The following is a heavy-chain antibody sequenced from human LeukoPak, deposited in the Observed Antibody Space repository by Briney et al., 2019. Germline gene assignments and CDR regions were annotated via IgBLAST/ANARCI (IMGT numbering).Heavy chain of an antibody. J-gene: IGHJ6*02. CDR3: ARDRDGYNLHYYYGMDV. Sequence: GGSLRLSCAASGFTFSSYGMHWVRQAPGKGLEWVAVIWYDGSNKYYADSVKGRFTISRDNSKNTLYLQMNSLRAGDTAVYYCARDRDGYNLHYYYGMDVWGQGTTVTVSS. V-gene: IGHV3-33*01. D-gene: IGHD5-24*01. CDR1: GFTFSSYG. CDR2: IWYDGSNK.